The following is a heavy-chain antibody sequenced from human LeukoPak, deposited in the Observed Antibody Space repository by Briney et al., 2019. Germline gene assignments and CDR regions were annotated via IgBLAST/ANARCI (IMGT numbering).Heavy chain of an antibody. D-gene: IGHD1-14*01. Sequence: NTSETLSLTCTVSGGSISSGGYYWSWIRQPPGKGLEWIGYIYHSGSTYYNPSLKSRVTISVDRSKNQFSLKLTSVTAADTAVYYCARDGTSLNLAEFDFWGQGTLVTVAS. J-gene: IGHJ4*02. CDR1: GGSISSGGYY. V-gene: IGHV4-30-2*01. CDR2: IYHSGST. CDR3: ARDGTSLNLAEFDF.